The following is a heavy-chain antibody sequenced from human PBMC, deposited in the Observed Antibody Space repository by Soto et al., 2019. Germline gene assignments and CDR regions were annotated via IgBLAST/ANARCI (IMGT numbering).Heavy chain of an antibody. J-gene: IGHJ5*02. D-gene: IGHD3-3*01. CDR3: ATMRIAILGRWFDP. V-gene: IGHV1-24*01. CDR2: FDPEDGET. CDR1: GYTLTELS. Sequence: GASVKVSCKVSGYTLTELSMNWVRQAPGKGLEWMGRFDPEDGETIQAQKFQGRVIMTEDTSTDTAYMELSSLRSDDTAVYYCATMRIAILGRWFDPWGQGTLVTVSS.